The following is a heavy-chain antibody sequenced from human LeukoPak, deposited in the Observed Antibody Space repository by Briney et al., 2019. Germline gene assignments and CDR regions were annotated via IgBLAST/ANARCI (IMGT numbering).Heavy chain of an antibody. J-gene: IGHJ5*02. CDR1: GGSISSYY. D-gene: IGHD4-17*01. Sequence: SETLSLTCTVSGGSISSYYWSWIRQPVGKGLEWIGRIYTSGSTNYNPSLKSRVTMSVDTSKNQFSLKLSSVTAADTAVYYCARVKLYGDYSGPRRDWFDPWGQGTLVTVSS. CDR3: ARVKLYGDYSGPRRDWFDP. CDR2: IYTSGST. V-gene: IGHV4-4*07.